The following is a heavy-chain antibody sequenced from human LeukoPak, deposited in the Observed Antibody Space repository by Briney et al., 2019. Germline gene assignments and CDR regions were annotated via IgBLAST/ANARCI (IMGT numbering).Heavy chain of an antibody. CDR3: ARDQYYGSGSYSHYFDY. D-gene: IGHD3-10*01. V-gene: IGHV6-1*01. CDR1: GDSVSSNSAA. Sequence: SQTLSLTCAISGDSVSSNSAAWNWIRQSPSRGLEWLGRTYYRSKWYNDYAVSVKSRITINPDTSKNQFSLQLNSVTPEDTAVYYCARDQYYGSGSYSHYFDYWGQGTLVTVSS. J-gene: IGHJ4*02. CDR2: TYYRSKWYN.